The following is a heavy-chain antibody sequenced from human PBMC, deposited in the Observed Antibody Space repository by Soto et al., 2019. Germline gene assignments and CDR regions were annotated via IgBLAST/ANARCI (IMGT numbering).Heavy chain of an antibody. Sequence: GASVKVSCKASGYTFTGHYMHWVRQAPGQGLEWMGWIIPNNGGTKYAQKFQDRVTMTRDTSISTAYMELSRLRSDDTAVYYCARGTFDSSGDYFAGWFGPWGQGTLVTVSS. CDR2: IIPNNGGT. V-gene: IGHV1-2*02. CDR1: GYTFTGHY. J-gene: IGHJ5*02. CDR3: ARGTFDSSGDYFAGWFGP. D-gene: IGHD3-22*01.